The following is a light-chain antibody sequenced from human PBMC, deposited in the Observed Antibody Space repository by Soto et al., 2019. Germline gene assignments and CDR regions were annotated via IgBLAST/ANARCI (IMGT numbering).Light chain of an antibody. V-gene: IGKV3-11*01. J-gene: IGKJ1*01. CDR3: QQRRSWPRA. Sequence: EIVLTQSPATLSLSPGVRATLSCRASQSVSSYLAWYQQKPGQAPRLLIYDASNRATGIPARFSGSGSGTDFTLTISSLEPEDFAVYYCQQRRSWPRAFGQGTKVEFK. CDR2: DAS. CDR1: QSVSSY.